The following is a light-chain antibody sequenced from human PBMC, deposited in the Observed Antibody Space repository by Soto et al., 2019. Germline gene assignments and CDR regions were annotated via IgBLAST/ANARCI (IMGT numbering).Light chain of an antibody. CDR2: QDS. CDR3: QSYDSSLSGSYV. Sequence: SYELTQPPSVSVSPGQTASITCSGDKLGDKYACWYQQKPGQSPVLVIYQDSKRPSGVPDRFSGSKSGTSASLAITGLQAEDEADYYCQSYDSSLSGSYVFGTGTKLTVL. J-gene: IGLJ1*01. V-gene: IGLV3-1*01. CDR1: KLGDKY.